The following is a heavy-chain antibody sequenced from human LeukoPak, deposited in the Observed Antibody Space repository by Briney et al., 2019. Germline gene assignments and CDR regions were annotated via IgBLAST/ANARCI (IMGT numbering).Heavy chain of an antibody. CDR1: GGSISSYY. Sequence: PSETLSLTCTVSGGSISSYYWSWIRQPPGKGLEWIGYIYYSGSTNYNPSLKSRVTISVDTSKNQFSLKLSSVTAADTAVYYCARSPLRGSLLYYDILTGYAPELNQYGMDVWGQGTTVTVSS. D-gene: IGHD3-9*01. CDR2: IYYSGST. J-gene: IGHJ6*02. V-gene: IGHV4-59*08. CDR3: ARSPLRGSLLYYDILTGYAPELNQYGMDV.